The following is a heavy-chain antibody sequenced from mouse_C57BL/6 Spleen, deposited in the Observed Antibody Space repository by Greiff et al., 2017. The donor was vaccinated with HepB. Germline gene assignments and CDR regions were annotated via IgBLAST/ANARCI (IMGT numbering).Heavy chain of an antibody. D-gene: IGHD2-1*01. CDR3: ARGGNHDY. CDR1: GYTFTDYY. V-gene: IGHV1-26*01. J-gene: IGHJ2*01. CDR2: INPNNGGT. Sequence: EVQLQQSGPELVKPGASVKISCKASGYTFTDYYMNWVKQSHGKSLEWIGDINPNNGGTSYNQKFKGKATLTVDKSSSTAYMELRSLTSEDSAVYYCARGGNHDYWGQGTTLTVSS.